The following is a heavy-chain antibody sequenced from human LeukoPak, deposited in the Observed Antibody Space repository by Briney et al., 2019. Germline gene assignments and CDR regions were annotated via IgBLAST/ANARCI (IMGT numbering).Heavy chain of an antibody. CDR2: ISSSSSYI. CDR1: GFTFSSYS. J-gene: IGHJ6*03. D-gene: IGHD3-10*01. V-gene: IGHV3-21*01. CDR3: ARMRGSGSPWVRYYYMDV. Sequence: GGSLRLSCAASGFTFSSYSMNWVRQAPGKGLEWVSSISSSSSYIYYADSVKGRFTISRDNAKNSLYLQMNSLRAEDTAVYYCARMRGSGSPWVRYYYMDVWGKGTTVTVSS.